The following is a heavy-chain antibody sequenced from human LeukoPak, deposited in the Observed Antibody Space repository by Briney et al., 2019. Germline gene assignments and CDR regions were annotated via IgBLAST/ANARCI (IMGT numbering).Heavy chain of an antibody. J-gene: IGHJ4*02. CDR1: GFTVSSNY. CDR2: VCTGGST. CDR3: ARGLAAAGLYFYC. D-gene: IGHD6-13*01. Sequence: PGRSLRLSRAASGFTVSSNYMTWVPQAPGKGLEWVSVVCTGGSTYSADSVKGRFTISRDNSKNTLYLQMNSLRAEDTAVYYCARGLAAAGLYFYCWGQGTLVTVSS. V-gene: IGHV3-53*01.